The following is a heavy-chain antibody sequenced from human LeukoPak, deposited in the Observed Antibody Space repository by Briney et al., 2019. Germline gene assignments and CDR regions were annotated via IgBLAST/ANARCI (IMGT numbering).Heavy chain of an antibody. J-gene: IGHJ4*02. CDR3: ARLRCDVGDCYSAGQNF. V-gene: IGHV3-74*01. Sequence: GGSLRLSCAASGFTFTKYWMHWVRQAPGQGLVWVSRINSDGSSTSYADSVKGRFSISRDNARNTLYLQMNSLRAEDTAVYFCARLRCDVGDCYSAGQNFWGQGTLVTVSS. CDR1: GFTFTKYW. CDR2: INSDGSST. D-gene: IGHD2-21*02.